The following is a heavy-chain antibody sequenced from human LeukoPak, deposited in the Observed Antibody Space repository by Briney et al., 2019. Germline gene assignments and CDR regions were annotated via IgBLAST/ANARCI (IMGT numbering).Heavy chain of an antibody. Sequence: PGGSLRLSCTASGFTFYNYAMSWFRQAPGKGLEWVGFIRSKIYGGTTEYAASVKGRFTISRDDSKSIAYLQMTSLKSEDTAVYYCVRYSGDADYRGQGTLVTVSS. D-gene: IGHD5-12*01. CDR2: IRSKIYGGTT. J-gene: IGHJ4*02. V-gene: IGHV3-49*03. CDR3: VRYSGDADY. CDR1: GFTFYNYA.